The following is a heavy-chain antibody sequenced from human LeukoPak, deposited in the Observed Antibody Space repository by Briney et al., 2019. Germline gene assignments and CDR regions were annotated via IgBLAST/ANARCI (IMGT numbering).Heavy chain of an antibody. CDR2: IYYSGST. V-gene: IGHV4-59*08. CDR3: ARNWGGNWYFDL. CDR1: SGSISSYY. D-gene: IGHD7-27*01. J-gene: IGHJ2*01. Sequence: SETLSLTCTVSSGSISSYYWSWIRQPPGKGLEWTGYIYYSGSTNYNPSLKSRVTISVDTSKNQFSLKLSSVTAADTAVYYCARNWGGNWYFDLWGRGTLVTVSS.